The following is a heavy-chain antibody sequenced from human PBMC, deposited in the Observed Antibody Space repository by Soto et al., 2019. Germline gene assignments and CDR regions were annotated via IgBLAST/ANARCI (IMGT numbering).Heavy chain of an antibody. V-gene: IGHV4-39*01. J-gene: IGHJ4*02. Sequence: SETLSLTCTVSGGSISSSSYYWGWIRQPPGKGLEWIGSIYYSGSTYYNPSLKSRVTISVDTSKNQFSQKLSSVTAADTAVYYCARSPQDTPWPYYFDNWGQGTLVTVSS. CDR2: IYYSGST. CDR3: ARSPQDTPWPYYFDN. CDR1: GGSISSSSYY.